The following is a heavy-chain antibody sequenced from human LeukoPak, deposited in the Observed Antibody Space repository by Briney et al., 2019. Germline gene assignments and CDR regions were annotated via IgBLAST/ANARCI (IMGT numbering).Heavy chain of an antibody. J-gene: IGHJ4*02. CDR3: AISHDYYDSSGYPFDY. CDR2: IIPIFGTA. V-gene: IGHV1-69*13. CDR1: GGTFSSYA. D-gene: IGHD3-22*01. Sequence: SVKVSCKASGGTFSSYAISWVRQAPGQGLEWMGGIIPIFGTANYAQKFQGRVTITADESTSTAYMELSSLRSEDTAVYYCAISHDYYDSSGYPFDYWGQGALVTVSS.